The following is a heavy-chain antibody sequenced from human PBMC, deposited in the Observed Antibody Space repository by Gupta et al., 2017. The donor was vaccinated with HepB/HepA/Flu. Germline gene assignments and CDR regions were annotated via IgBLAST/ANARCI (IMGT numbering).Heavy chain of an antibody. J-gene: IGHJ3*01. CDR1: GLSDGSISSTTYY. V-gene: IGHV4-39*03. CDR3: KVDRDGVDR. CDR2: YYYDRSN. Sequence: QLQLQESGPGLVKPSETLSLTCTVSGLSDGSISSTTYYWGWVRQPPGKGLEWIRSYYYDRSNVSNPSLKSRVTISVDTSKTQFTLRLNAVTAADKDVYYCKVDRDGVDRGGQGTTVTVSS.